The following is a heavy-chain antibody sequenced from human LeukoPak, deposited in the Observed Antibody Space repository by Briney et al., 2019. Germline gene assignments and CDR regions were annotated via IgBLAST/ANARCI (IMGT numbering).Heavy chain of an antibody. V-gene: IGHV3-48*01. CDR2: ISSSSSTI. J-gene: IGHJ1*01. Sequence: GGSLRLSCAASGFTFSSYSMNWVRQAPGKGLEWVSYISSSSSTIYYADSVKGRFTISRDNAKNSLYLQMNSLRAEDTAVYYCARVKGRGILRFGEYFQHWGQGTLVTVSS. D-gene: IGHD3-10*01. CDR1: GFTFSSYS. CDR3: ARVKGRGILRFGEYFQH.